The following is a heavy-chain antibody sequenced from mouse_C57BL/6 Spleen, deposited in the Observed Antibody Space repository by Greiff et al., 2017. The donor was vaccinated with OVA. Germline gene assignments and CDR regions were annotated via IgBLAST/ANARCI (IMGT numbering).Heavy chain of an antibody. D-gene: IGHD1-1*01. CDR2: ISSGSSTI. V-gene: IGHV5-17*01. CDR3: AGRAIYYYGSSCGYFDV. J-gene: IGHJ1*03. Sequence: EVKLVESGGGLVKPGGSLKLSCAASGFTFSDYGMHWVRQAPEQGLEWVAYISSGSSTIYYADTVKGRFTISRDNAKNTLFLQMTSLRSEDTAMYYCAGRAIYYYGSSCGYFDVWGTGTTVTVSS. CDR1: GFTFSDYG.